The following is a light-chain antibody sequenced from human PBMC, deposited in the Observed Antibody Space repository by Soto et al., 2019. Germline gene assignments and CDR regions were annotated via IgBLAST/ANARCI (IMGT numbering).Light chain of an antibody. CDR2: DAS. CDR1: QSVSSD. J-gene: IGKJ3*01. CDR3: QQSSSIPHT. V-gene: IGKV3D-15*01. Sequence: EIVMTQSPATLSVSPGERATLSCRASQSVSSDLAWYQQKPGQAPRLLIYDASNRATGIPARFSGSGSGTDFTLIISSLQPEDFATYYCQQSSSIPHTFGPGTKVDIK.